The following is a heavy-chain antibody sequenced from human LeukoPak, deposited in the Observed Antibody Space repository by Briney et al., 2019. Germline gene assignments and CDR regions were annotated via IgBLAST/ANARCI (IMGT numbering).Heavy chain of an antibody. J-gene: IGHJ3*02. CDR1: GGSITSNNW. CDR2: INHSGST. D-gene: IGHD3-22*01. CDR3: ARGRSYYDSSGYYTGAAFDI. V-gene: IGHV4-4*02. Sequence: KPSGTLSLTCAVSGGSITSNNWWSWVRQPPGKGLEWIGEINHSGSTNYNPSLKSRVTISVDTSKNQFSLKLSSVTAADTAVYYCARGRSYYDSSGYYTGAAFDIWGQGTMVTVSS.